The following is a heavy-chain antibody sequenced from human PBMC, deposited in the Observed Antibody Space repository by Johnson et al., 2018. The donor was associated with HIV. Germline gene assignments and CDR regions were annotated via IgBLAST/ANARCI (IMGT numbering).Heavy chain of an antibody. CDR2: LGDDGNDK. CDR3: ARDRWGLKDAFDI. J-gene: IGHJ3*02. D-gene: IGHD3-16*01. CDR1: GFTFRSYA. V-gene: IGHV3-30*04. Sequence: QMMLVESGGGVVRPGWSLRLSCADSGFTFRSYAMHWVRQAPGKELEWVAALGDDGNDKDYADSVKGRFTISRDNSRNTLYLQMNSLRAEDTAVYYCARDRWGLKDAFDIWGQGTMVTVSS.